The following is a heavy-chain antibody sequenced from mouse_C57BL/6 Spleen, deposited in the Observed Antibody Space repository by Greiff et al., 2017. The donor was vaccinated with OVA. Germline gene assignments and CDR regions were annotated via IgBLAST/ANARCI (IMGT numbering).Heavy chain of an antibody. CDR3: ARGSNYPWFAY. CDR2: IYPRSGNT. V-gene: IGHV1-81*01. CDR1: GYTFTSYG. Sequence: QVQLQQSGAELARPGASVKLSCKASGYTFTSYGISWVKQRTGQGLEWIGEIYPRSGNTYYNVKFKGKATLSADKSSSTAYMELRSLTSEDAAVYFCARGSNYPWFAYGGQGTLATVSA. D-gene: IGHD2-5*01. J-gene: IGHJ3*01.